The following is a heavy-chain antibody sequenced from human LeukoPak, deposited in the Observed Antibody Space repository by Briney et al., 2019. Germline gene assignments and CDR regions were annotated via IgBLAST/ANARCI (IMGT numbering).Heavy chain of an antibody. CDR3: ARGHYGLGS. CDR2: INQAGSEK. CDR1: EFNINDHW. D-gene: IGHD3-10*01. J-gene: IGHJ5*01. V-gene: IGHV3-7*04. Sequence: GGSLRLSCSPSEFNINDHWMSWVRQAEGKGLEWVAHINQAGSEKQYVDSVKGRLTISRDNAKNSLFLHMNSLRPEDTAVYYCARGHYGLGSWGQGTLVTVSS.